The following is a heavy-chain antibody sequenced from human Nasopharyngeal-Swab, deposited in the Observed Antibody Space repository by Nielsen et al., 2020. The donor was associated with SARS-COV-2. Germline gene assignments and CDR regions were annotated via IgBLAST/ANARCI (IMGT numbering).Heavy chain of an antibody. CDR3: ATDYYGSGSYYNLYYYYGMGV. CDR1: GFTFSSYS. D-gene: IGHD3-10*01. CDR2: ISSSSSTI. V-gene: IGHV3-48*02. Sequence: GESLKISCAASGFTFSSYSMNWVRQAPGKGLEWVSYISSSSSTIYYADSVKGRFTISRDNAKNSLYLQMNSLRDEDTAVYYCATDYYGSGSYYNLYYYYGMGVWGQGTTVTVSS. J-gene: IGHJ6*02.